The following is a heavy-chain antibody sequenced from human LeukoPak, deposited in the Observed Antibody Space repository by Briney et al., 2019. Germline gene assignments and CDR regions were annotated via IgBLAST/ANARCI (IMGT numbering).Heavy chain of an antibody. D-gene: IGHD2-15*01. CDR1: GGSISSYY. CDR2: IYYSGST. CDR3: ARANRKDCSGGSCYAVYYFDY. Sequence: SETLSLTCTVSGGSISSYYWSWIRQPPGKGLEWIGYIYYSGSTNYNPSLKSRVTISVDTSKNQFSLKLSSVTAADTAVYYCARANRKDCSGGSCYAVYYFDYWGQGTLVTVSS. J-gene: IGHJ4*02. V-gene: IGHV4-59*01.